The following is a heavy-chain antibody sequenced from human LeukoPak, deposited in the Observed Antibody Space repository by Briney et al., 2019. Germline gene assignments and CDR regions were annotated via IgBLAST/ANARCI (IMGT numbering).Heavy chain of an antibody. CDR3: ARGAFLMDV. V-gene: IGHV3-7*01. CDR2: IKQDGSEK. J-gene: IGHJ6*03. D-gene: IGHD2/OR15-2a*01. Sequence: PGGSLRLSCAASGFTLSSYWVTWVRQAPGKGLEWVANIKQDGSEKYNVDSVKGRFTISRDNAKRSLYLQMNSLRAEDTAVYYCARGAFLMDVWGKGTTVTVSS. CDR1: GFTLSSYW.